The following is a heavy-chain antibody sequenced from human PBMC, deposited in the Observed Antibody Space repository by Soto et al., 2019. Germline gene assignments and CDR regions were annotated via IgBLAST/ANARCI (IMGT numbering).Heavy chain of an antibody. V-gene: IGHV4-31*03. CDR3: ATEIVGATHLDY. J-gene: IGHJ4*02. CDR1: GGTIGSGGYY. Sequence: SEPLSLTSTVTGGTIGSGGYYWGWIRQHPGKGLEWIGYIYYSGSTYYNPSLKSRVTISVDTSKNQFSLKLSSVTAADTAVYYCATEIVGATHLDYWGQGTLVTVSS. D-gene: IGHD1-26*01. CDR2: IYYSGST.